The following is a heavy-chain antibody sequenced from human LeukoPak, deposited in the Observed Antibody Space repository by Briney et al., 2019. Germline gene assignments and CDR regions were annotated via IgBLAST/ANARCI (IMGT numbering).Heavy chain of an antibody. D-gene: IGHD2-8*01. V-gene: IGHV3-30*02. J-gene: IGHJ6*03. CDR3: AKDRCSNGVGCYYYYMDV. CDR2: MQYDGSNQ. Sequence: PGGSLRLSCAASEFTFSSYGMHWVRQAPGKGLEWVAYMQYDGSNQQYADSVKGRFSISRDNSKNILNLQMNSLRADDTAVYYCAKDRCSNGVGCYYYYMDVWGKGTTVTIYS. CDR1: EFTFSSYG.